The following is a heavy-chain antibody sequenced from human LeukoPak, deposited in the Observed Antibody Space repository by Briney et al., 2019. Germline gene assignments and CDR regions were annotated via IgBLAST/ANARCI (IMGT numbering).Heavy chain of an antibody. D-gene: IGHD1-26*01. J-gene: IGHJ3*02. CDR1: GGTFSSYA. Sequence: SVKVSCKASGGTFSSYAISWVRQAPGQGLEWMGRIIPIFGTANYAQKFQGRVTIATDESTSTAYMELSSLRSEDTAVYYCARAGIVGATKHAFDIWGQGTMVTVSS. V-gene: IGHV1-69*05. CDR3: ARAGIVGATKHAFDI. CDR2: IIPIFGTA.